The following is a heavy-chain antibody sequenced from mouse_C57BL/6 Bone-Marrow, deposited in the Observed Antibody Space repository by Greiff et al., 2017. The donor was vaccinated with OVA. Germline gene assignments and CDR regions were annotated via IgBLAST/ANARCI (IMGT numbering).Heavy chain of an antibody. CDR2: ISSGSSTI. J-gene: IGHJ3*01. Sequence: EVQLVESGGGLVKPGGSLKLSCAASGFTFSDYGMHWVRQAPEKGLEWVAYISSGSSTIYYADTVKGRFTISRDNATNTLFLQMTSLRSEDTAMYYCGRRTGAWFAYWGQGTLVTVSA. CDR1: GFTFSDYG. V-gene: IGHV5-17*01. D-gene: IGHD4-1*01. CDR3: GRRTGAWFAY.